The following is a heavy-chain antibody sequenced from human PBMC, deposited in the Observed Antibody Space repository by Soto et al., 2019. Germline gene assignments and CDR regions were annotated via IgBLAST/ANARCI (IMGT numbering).Heavy chain of an antibody. J-gene: IGHJ5*02. D-gene: IGHD6-13*01. Sequence: SVKVSCKASGGTFSSYAISWVRQAPGQGLEWMGGIIPIFGTANYAQKFQGRVTIAADESTSTAYMELSSLRSEDTAVYYCARGSSSWYWFDPWGQGTLVTVSS. V-gene: IGHV1-69*13. CDR3: ARGSSSWYWFDP. CDR1: GGTFSSYA. CDR2: IIPIFGTA.